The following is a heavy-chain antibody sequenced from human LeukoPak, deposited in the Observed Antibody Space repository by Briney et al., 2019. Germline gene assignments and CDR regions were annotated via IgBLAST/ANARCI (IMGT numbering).Heavy chain of an antibody. V-gene: IGHV2-70*11. CDR1: GFSLGTNGMS. J-gene: IGHJ4*02. D-gene: IGHD6-13*01. CDR3: ARCIAATGTLDY. CDR2: IDWDDDK. Sequence: SGPTLVNPTQTLTLTCTSSGFSLGTNGMSVTWVRQPPGKALEWLARIDWDDDKYYSASLKTRLTISKDTSKNQVVLTMTNMDPVDTATYFCARCIAATGTLDYWGQGALVTVSS.